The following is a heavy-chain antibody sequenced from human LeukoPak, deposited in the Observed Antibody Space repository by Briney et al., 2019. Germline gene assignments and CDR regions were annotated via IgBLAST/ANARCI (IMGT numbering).Heavy chain of an antibody. V-gene: IGHV4-59*01. J-gene: IGHJ3*01. CDR2: VHYSGTT. Sequence: SETLTLTCTVSGGAISVYQWNWIRQPPGKGLEGMGYVHYSGTTNYKPSLTRRLTIAVDTSEKQFSLTLISVTPADTAVYYCARTQPDCAGVGFCAFDVWGQGTIVTVS. CDR1: GGAISVYQ. CDR3: ARTQPDCAGVGFCAFDV. D-gene: IGHD3-3*01.